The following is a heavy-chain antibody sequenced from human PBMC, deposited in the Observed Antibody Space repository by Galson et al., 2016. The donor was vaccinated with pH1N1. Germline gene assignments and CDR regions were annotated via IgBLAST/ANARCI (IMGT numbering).Heavy chain of an antibody. D-gene: IGHD3-16*01. J-gene: IGHJ4*02. CDR3: ARTPWVGGVRLFDY. V-gene: IGHV1-2*02. CDR1: GYTFTGYY. CDR2: INPNSGGT. Sequence: SVKVSCKASGYTFTGYYMHWVRQAPGQGLEWMGWINPNSGGTNYAQKFQGRVTMTRDTSISTAYMELSRLRSDDTAVYYCARTPWVGGVRLFDYWGQGTLVTVSS.